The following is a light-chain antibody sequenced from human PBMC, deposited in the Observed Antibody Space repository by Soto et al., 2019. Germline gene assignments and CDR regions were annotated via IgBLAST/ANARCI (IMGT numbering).Light chain of an antibody. CDR1: SSDVGSYNL. J-gene: IGLJ1*01. Sequence: QSALTQPASVSGSPGQSITISCSGTSSDVGSYNLVSWYQQYPGKAPKLIIYEGNERPSGVSNRFSGSKSGNTASLTISGLQPDDEADYHCSSYACSGKFYVFGTGTKLTVL. V-gene: IGLV2-23*01. CDR2: EGN. CDR3: SSYACSGKFYV.